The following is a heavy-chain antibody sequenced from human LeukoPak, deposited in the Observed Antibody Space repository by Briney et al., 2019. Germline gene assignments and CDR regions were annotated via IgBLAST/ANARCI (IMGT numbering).Heavy chain of an antibody. V-gene: IGHV3-21*01. CDR3: ARAPYYDILTGYYPLNLPRRAIDY. D-gene: IGHD3-9*01. CDR1: GFTFSSYS. J-gene: IGHJ4*02. Sequence: GGSLRLSCAASGFTFSSYSMNWVRQAPGKGLEWVSSISSSSSYIYYADSVKGRFTISRDNAKNSLYLQMNSLRAEDTAAYYCARAPYYDILTGYYPLNLPRRAIDYWGQGTLVTVSS. CDR2: ISSSSSYI.